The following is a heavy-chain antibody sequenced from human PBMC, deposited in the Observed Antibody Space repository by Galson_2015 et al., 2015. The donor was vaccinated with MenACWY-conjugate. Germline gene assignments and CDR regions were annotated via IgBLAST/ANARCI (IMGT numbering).Heavy chain of an antibody. Sequence: SETLSLTCTVSGDSITSIRHSWGWIRQPPGEGLEWIGTISYSGRTDYNPSLNSRVSISMDMSREQFSLKLTSVTAADTAVYYCVSSAWYDGREYDSCGHGALVTVSS. J-gene: IGHJ5*01. CDR2: ISYSGRT. V-gene: IGHV4-39*07. CDR3: VSSAWYDGREYDS. D-gene: IGHD4-23*01. CDR1: GDSITSIRHS.